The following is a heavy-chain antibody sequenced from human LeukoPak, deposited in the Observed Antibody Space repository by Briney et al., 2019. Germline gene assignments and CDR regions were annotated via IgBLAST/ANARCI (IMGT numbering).Heavy chain of an antibody. J-gene: IGHJ5*02. D-gene: IGHD6-6*01. V-gene: IGHV4-34*01. Sequence: SETLSLTCAVYGGSFSGYYWSWIRQPPGKGLEWIGEINHRGSTNYNPSLKSRVTISVDTSKNQFSLKLSSVTAADTAVYYCARGGGAYSSSYADWFDPWGQGTLVTVSS. CDR2: INHRGST. CDR1: GGSFSGYY. CDR3: ARGGGAYSSSYADWFDP.